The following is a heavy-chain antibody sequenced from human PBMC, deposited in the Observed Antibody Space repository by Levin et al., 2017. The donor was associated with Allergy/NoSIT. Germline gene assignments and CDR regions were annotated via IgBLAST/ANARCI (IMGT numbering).Heavy chain of an antibody. J-gene: IGHJ3*02. Sequence: PGGSLRLSCAASGFTFSTYAMTWVRQAPGKGLEWVSVISSSGASTYYADSVKGRFTISRDNSKNTLYLQMNSLRADDTAVYYCAKRSCGGDCRDAFNIWGQGTMVTVSS. CDR2: ISSSGAST. V-gene: IGHV3-23*01. CDR1: GFTFSTYA. D-gene: IGHD2-21*02. CDR3: AKRSCGGDCRDAFNI.